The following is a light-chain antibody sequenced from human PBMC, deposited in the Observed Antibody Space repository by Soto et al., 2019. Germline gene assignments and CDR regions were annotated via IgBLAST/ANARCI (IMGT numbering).Light chain of an antibody. CDR3: QQYRNWPPSMYT. CDR1: ESVNTN. J-gene: IGKJ2*01. Sequence: EIVMTQSPATLSVSPGERATLSCRASESVNTNLAWYQQKPGQAPRLLIYGASTRATGIPARFSGSGSGTEFTLTINSLQSEYFAVYYCQQYRNWPPSMYTFGQGSKLEIK. CDR2: GAS. V-gene: IGKV3-15*01.